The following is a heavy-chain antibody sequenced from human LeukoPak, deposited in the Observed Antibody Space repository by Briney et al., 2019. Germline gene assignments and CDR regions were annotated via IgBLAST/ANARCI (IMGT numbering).Heavy chain of an antibody. J-gene: IGHJ4*02. CDR3: AKDIKVVPAAIDY. D-gene: IGHD2-2*02. CDR2: IIPIFGTA. Sequence: GASVKVSCKASGGTFSSYAISWVRQAPGQGLEWMGGIIPIFGTANYAQKFQGRVTITADESTSTAYMELSSLRSEDTAVYYCAKDIKVVPAAIDYWGQGTLVTVSS. V-gene: IGHV1-69*13. CDR1: GGTFSSYA.